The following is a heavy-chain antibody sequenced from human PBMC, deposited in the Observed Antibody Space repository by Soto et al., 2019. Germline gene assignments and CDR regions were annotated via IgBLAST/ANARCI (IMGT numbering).Heavy chain of an antibody. CDR1: GYTFTSYG. CDR3: ARDIAGGHISWFDP. J-gene: IGHJ5*02. D-gene: IGHD6-13*01. Sequence: ASVKVSCKDSGYTFTSYGISWVRQARGQGLEWMGWISAYNGNTTYAQKLQGRVTMTTDTSTNTAYMELRSLRSDDTAVYYCARDIAGGHISWFDPWGQGTLVTVSS. CDR2: ISAYNGNT. V-gene: IGHV1-18*01.